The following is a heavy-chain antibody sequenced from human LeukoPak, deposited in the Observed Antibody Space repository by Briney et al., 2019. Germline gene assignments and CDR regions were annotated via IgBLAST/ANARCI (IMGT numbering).Heavy chain of an antibody. Sequence: GGSLRLSCATSGFTFSSYGMSWVRQAPGKGLEWVSGISSTGASTYYAGSVKGRSTISRDSSKKTLFLQMNSLSAEDTAIYYCAKSGGIPAAFDSWGQGTLVTVSS. CDR2: ISSTGAST. V-gene: IGHV3-23*01. J-gene: IGHJ4*02. CDR3: AKSGGIPAAFDS. CDR1: GFTFSSYG. D-gene: IGHD2-2*01.